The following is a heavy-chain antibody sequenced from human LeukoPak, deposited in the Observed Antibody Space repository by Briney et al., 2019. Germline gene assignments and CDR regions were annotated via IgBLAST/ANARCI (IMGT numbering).Heavy chain of an antibody. CDR3: GRGNIRSGVDY. CDR1: GFTFTNYV. J-gene: IGHJ4*02. D-gene: IGHD2/OR15-2a*01. CDR2: ISGSGRST. Sequence: GGSLRLSCAASGFTFTNYVMSWVRQAPEKGLEWVSGISGSGRSTYYADSVKGRFTISRDNSKSTLFLQMNSLRAEDTAVYYCGRGNIRSGVDYWGQGTLVTVSS. V-gene: IGHV3-23*01.